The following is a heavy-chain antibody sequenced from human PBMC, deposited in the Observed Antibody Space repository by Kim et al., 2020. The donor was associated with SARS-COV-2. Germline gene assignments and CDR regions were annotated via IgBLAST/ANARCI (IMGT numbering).Heavy chain of an antibody. Sequence: GSTYHNPPLKSRVTRSVDTSKNQFSLKLSSVTAADTAVYYCARRSSGWDYWGQGTLVTVSS. CDR3: ARRSSGWDY. D-gene: IGHD6-19*01. CDR2: GST. J-gene: IGHJ4*02. V-gene: IGHV4-39*01.